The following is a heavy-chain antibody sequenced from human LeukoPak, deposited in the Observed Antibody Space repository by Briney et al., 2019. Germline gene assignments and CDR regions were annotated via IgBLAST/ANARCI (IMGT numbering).Heavy chain of an antibody. CDR2: ISGSGGNT. J-gene: IGHJ4*02. CDR3: AKRHSVSGYHFDY. D-gene: IGHD3-3*01. V-gene: IGHV3-23*01. Sequence: GGSLRLSCAASGFTFSSFAMGWVRQAPGKGLEWVSSISGSGGNTYYADSVKGRFSISRDNSKNTLYLQMNSPRAEDTAVYYCAKRHSVSGYHFDYWGQGTLVTVSS. CDR1: GFTFSSFA.